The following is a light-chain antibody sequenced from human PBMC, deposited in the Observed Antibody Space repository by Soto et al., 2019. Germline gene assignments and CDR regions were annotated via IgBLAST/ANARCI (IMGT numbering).Light chain of an antibody. CDR1: RSVITF. J-gene: IGKJ1*01. CDR3: NPYCISGA. Sequence: SPATLALSPGEKDTLSCRASRSVITFFTLYPQRPGQAPRLLLYGSSNRATGITDRFSGSGSGTDFTLPISRLEPKDFTAYYCNPYCISGAFGNGNKGDI. CDR2: GSS. V-gene: IGKV3-20*01.